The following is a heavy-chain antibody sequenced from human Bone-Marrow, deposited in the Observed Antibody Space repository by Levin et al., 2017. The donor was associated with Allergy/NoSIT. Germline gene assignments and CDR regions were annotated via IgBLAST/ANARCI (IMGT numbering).Heavy chain of an antibody. D-gene: IGHD3-3*01. CDR2: INHSGST. J-gene: IGHJ5*02. CDR1: GGSFSGYY. CDR3: ARDQGLRFLEWLGRGPRFDP. Sequence: SSETLSLTCAVYGGSFSGYYWSWIRQPPGKGLEWIGEINHSGSTNYNPSLKSRVTISVDTSKNQFSLKLSSVTAADTAVYYCARDQGLRFLEWLGRGPRFDPWGQGTLVTVSS. V-gene: IGHV4-34*01.